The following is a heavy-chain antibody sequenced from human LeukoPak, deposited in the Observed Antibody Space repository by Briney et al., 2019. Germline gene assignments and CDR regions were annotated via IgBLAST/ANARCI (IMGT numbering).Heavy chain of an antibody. D-gene: IGHD7-27*01. V-gene: IGHV4-61*08. Sequence: NPSETLSFTCNVSGGSISSGGHYWSWIRQHPGKGLEWIGYIYTSGSTNYNPSLKSRVTISVDTSKNQFSLKLSSVTAADTAVYYCAGNWGLYWYFDLWGRGTLVTVSS. CDR1: GGSISSGGHY. CDR2: IYTSGST. J-gene: IGHJ2*01. CDR3: AGNWGLYWYFDL.